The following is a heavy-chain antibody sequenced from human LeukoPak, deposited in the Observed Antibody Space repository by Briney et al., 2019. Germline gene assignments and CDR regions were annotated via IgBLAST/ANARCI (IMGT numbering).Heavy chain of an antibody. Sequence: GGSLRLSCAASGFTFSSYWMHWVSQPPGEGLVWVSRINSDGSSTSYADSVKGRFTISRDNAKNTLYLQMNSLRAEDTAVYYCARVIAAAGGWGQGTLVTVSS. CDR1: GFTFSSYW. CDR2: INSDGSST. CDR3: ARVIAAAGG. V-gene: IGHV3-74*01. D-gene: IGHD6-13*01. J-gene: IGHJ4*02.